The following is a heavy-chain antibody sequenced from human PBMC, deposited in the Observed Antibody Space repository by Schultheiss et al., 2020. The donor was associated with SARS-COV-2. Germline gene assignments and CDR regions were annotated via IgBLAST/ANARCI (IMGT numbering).Heavy chain of an antibody. J-gene: IGHJ5*02. D-gene: IGHD4-17*01. V-gene: IGHV4-4*07. Sequence: SQTLALSCTVSGGSISSYYWSWIRQPAGKGLEWIGRIYTSGSTNYNPSLKSRVTISVDTSKNQFSLKLSSVTAADTAVYYCARSSTTVTHERGNWFDPWGQGTLVTVSS. CDR3: ARSSTTVTHERGNWFDP. CDR2: IYTSGST. CDR1: GGSISSYY.